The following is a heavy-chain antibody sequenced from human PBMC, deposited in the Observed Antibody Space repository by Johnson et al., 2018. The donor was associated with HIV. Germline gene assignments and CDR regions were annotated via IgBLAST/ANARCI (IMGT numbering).Heavy chain of an antibody. CDR1: GFTFSSYA. CDR3: AREGRRDAFDI. Sequence: QVQLVESGGGVVQPGGSLRLSCAASGFTFSSYAMSWVRQAPGKGLEWVAVISYDGSNKYYADSVKGRFTISRDNSKNTLYLQMNSLRAEDTAVYYCAREGRRDAFDIWGQGTMVTVSS. J-gene: IGHJ3*02. V-gene: IGHV3-30-3*01. CDR2: ISYDGSNK.